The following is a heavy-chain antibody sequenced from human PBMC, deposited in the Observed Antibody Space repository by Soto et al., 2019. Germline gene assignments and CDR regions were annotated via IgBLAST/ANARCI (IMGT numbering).Heavy chain of an antibody. CDR3: ARERITTSCVREIDY. V-gene: IGHV1-46*01. J-gene: IGHJ4*02. D-gene: IGHD2-2*01. CDR2: INPSGGST. Sequence: ASVKVSCKASGYTFTSYYMHWVRQAPGQGLEWMGIINPSGGSTSYAQKFQGRVTMTRDTSTSTVYMELSSLRSEDTAVYYCARERITTSCVREIDYWGQGTLVTVSS. CDR1: GYTFTSYY.